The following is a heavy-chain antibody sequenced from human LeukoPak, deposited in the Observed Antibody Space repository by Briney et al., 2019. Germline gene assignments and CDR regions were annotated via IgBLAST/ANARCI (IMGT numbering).Heavy chain of an antibody. CDR1: GYTFTGYY. CDR2: INPNSGGT. Sequence: GASVKVSCKASGYTFTGYYMHWVRQAPGQGLEWMGWINPNSGGTNYAQKFQGRVTMTRDTSISTAYMELSRLRSDDTAEYYCARSVISSGWYEIDFWGQGTLVTVSS. D-gene: IGHD6-19*01. J-gene: IGHJ4*02. V-gene: IGHV1-2*02. CDR3: ARSVISSGWYEIDF.